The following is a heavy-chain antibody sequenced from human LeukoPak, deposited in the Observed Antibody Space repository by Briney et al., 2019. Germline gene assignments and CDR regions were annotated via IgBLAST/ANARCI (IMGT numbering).Heavy chain of an antibody. V-gene: IGHV1-2*02. CDR3: ARSLRRDYVWGAEEG. CDR2: INPNSGGT. CDR1: GYTFTGYY. D-gene: IGHD3-16*01. Sequence: ASVKVSCKASGYTFTGYYMHWVRQAPGQGLEWMGWINPNSGGTNYAQKFQGRVTMTRDTSISTAYMELRSLRSDDTAVYYCARSLRRDYVWGAEEGWGQGTLVTVSS. J-gene: IGHJ4*02.